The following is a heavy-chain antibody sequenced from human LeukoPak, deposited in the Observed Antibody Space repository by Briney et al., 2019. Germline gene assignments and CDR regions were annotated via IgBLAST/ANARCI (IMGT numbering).Heavy chain of an antibody. CDR2: ISYIGST. CDR1: GGSISSYF. V-gene: IGHV4-59*01. J-gene: IGHJ6*03. CDR3: AGGSVEARNYYYYMDV. Sequence: SETLSLTCIVSGGSISSYFWTWIRQPPGKGLEWIGYISYIGSTNYNPSLKSRVTMSVDTSKNQFSLKLSSVTAADTAVYYCAGGSVEARNYYYYMDVWGKGTTVTVSS. D-gene: IGHD3-10*01.